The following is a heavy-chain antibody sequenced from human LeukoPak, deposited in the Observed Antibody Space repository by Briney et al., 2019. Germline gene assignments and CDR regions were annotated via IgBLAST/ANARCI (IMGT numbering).Heavy chain of an antibody. CDR1: GFSFNGVW. CDR3: ASSMYNWNYYFDY. Sequence: GGSLRLSCVASGFSFNGVWMNWVRQAPGKGLEWLANIKPDGSQKYYVDSAKGRFTISRDNAEKSLFLQMNSLRAEDTAVYYCASSMYNWNYYFDYWGQGTLVTVSS. D-gene: IGHD1-7*01. J-gene: IGHJ4*02. V-gene: IGHV3-7*01. CDR2: IKPDGSQK.